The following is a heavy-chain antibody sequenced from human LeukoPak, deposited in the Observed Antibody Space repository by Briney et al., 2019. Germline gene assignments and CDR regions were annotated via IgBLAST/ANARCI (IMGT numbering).Heavy chain of an antibody. CDR2: IKQDGSER. V-gene: IGHV3-7*01. J-gene: IGHJ4*02. CDR1: RFTFSDYW. CDR3: ARGTDY. Sequence: GGSLRLSCAASRFTFSDYWMTWVRQAPGKGLEWVANIKQDGSERYYVDSVNGRFTISRDNARNSLYLQMNSLRDDDTAVYYCARGTDYWGQGALVTVSS.